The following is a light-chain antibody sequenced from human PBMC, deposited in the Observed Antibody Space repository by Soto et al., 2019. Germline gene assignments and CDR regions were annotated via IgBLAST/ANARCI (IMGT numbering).Light chain of an antibody. V-gene: IGKV1-5*01. CDR2: GAS. J-gene: IGKJ2*01. CDR1: GRVGSS. CDR3: QQYAEYST. Sequence: DIHLTQSPSSLSASVGDRVTMTCRASGRVGSSLAWYQKKAGEAPKLLFHGASTAAPDVPLRFSASGSGTEFTLVIESLQAGDVGTFYCQQYAEYSTFGRGTRLEI.